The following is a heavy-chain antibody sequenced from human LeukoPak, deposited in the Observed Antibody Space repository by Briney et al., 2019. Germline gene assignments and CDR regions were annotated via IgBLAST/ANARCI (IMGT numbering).Heavy chain of an antibody. V-gene: IGHV3-30*03. CDR1: GFTFSSYG. CDR3: ARVSGWDRDCLDY. CDR2: ISYDGSNK. Sequence: GGSLRLSCAASGFTFSSYGMHWVRQAPGKGLEWVAVISYDGSNKYYADSVKGRFTISRDNSKNTLYLQMNSLRAEDTAVYYCARVSGWDRDCLDYWGQGTLVTVSS. J-gene: IGHJ4*02. D-gene: IGHD6-19*01.